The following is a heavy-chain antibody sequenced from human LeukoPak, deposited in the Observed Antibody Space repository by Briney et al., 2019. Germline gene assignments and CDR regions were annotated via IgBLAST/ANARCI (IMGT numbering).Heavy chain of an antibody. CDR1: GYTFNNNG. D-gene: IGHD2-2*01. J-gene: IGHJ2*01. CDR2: INPSGGGT. V-gene: IGHV1-46*02. CDR3: ARVVPPYWYFDL. Sequence: ASVKVSCKASGYTFNNNGISWVRQAPGQGLESVGIINPSGGGTTYPQKFQGRVTITRDTSASTAYMELSSLRSEDTAVYYCARVVPPYWYFDLWGRGTLVTVSS.